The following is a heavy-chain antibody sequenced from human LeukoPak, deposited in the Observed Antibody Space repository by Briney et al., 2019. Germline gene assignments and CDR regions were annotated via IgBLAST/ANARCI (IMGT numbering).Heavy chain of an antibody. J-gene: IGHJ5*02. V-gene: IGHV3-48*04. CDR1: GFTFSSYS. CDR3: ARISLGASYWGGYNWFDP. CDR2: ISSSSTI. Sequence: GGSLRLSCAASGFTFSSYSMNWVRQAPGKGLEWVSYISSSSTIYYADSVKGRFTISRDNAKNSLYLQMNSLRAEDTAVYYCARISLGASYWGGYNWFDPWGQGTLVTVSS. D-gene: IGHD1-26*01.